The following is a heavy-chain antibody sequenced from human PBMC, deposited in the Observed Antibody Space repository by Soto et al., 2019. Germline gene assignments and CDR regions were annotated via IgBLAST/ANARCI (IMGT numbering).Heavy chain of an antibody. CDR3: ARSPNFCSGGSCYALRFDY. V-gene: IGHV5-51*01. J-gene: IGHJ4*02. CDR1: GYSFTSYW. D-gene: IGHD2-15*01. CDR2: IYPGDSET. Sequence: PGESLKISCKGSGYSFTSYWIGWVRQMPGRGLEWMAIIYPGDSETRYSPSLQGQVTISADKSISTAYLQWNSLKASDSAMYYCARSPNFCSGGSCYALRFDYWGQGTLVTFSS.